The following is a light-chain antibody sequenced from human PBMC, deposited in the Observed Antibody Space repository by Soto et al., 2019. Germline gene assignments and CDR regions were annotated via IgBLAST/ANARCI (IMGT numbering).Light chain of an antibody. CDR2: RNN. J-gene: IGLJ1*01. V-gene: IGLV1-47*01. CDR3: AAWDASLSGYV. Sequence: QSVLTQPPSASGTPGQRVTISGSGSSSNIGSNYVYWYQQLPGTAPKLLIDRNNQRPSGVPDRFSGSKSGTSASLDISGLRSADESDYYCAAWDASLSGYVFGTGTKLTVL. CDR1: SSNIGSNY.